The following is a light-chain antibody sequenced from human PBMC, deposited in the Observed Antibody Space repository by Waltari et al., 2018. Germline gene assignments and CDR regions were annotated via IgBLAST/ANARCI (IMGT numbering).Light chain of an antibody. J-gene: IGKJ1*01. Sequence: EIVLTQSPATLSLSPGERATLSCRASQSISTYLAWYQQKPGQAPRLLIYDASKRDTGIPARFSGSGSGTDFTLTISSLEPEDFAVYYCQQRGNWPPWTFGQGTKVEIK. V-gene: IGKV3-11*01. CDR2: DAS. CDR1: QSISTY. CDR3: QQRGNWPPWT.